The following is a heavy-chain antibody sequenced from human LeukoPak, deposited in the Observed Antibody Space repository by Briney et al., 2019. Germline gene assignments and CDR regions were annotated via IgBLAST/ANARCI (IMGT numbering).Heavy chain of an antibody. Sequence: PSETLSLTCTVSGGSISSSYYYWGWIRQPPGKGLEWIGSIYYSGSTYYNPSLKSRVTISVDTSKNQFSLKLSSVTAADTAVYYCARRSSGWYFDYWGQGTLVTVSS. CDR3: ARRSSGWYFDY. V-gene: IGHV4-39*07. J-gene: IGHJ4*02. CDR1: GGSISSSYYY. CDR2: IYYSGST. D-gene: IGHD6-19*01.